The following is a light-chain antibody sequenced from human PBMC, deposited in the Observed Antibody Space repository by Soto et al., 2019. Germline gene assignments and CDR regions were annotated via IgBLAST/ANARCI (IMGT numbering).Light chain of an antibody. CDR2: EVS. V-gene: IGLV2-14*01. Sequence: QSALTQPPSASGSPGQSVTISCTGTSSDVGGHNYVSWYQQHPGKAPKLMIYEVSNRPSGVSNRFSGSKSGNTASLTISGLQAEDEADYYCSSYTSSRGVFGTGTKLTVL. CDR1: SSDVGGHNY. CDR3: SSYTSSRGV. J-gene: IGLJ1*01.